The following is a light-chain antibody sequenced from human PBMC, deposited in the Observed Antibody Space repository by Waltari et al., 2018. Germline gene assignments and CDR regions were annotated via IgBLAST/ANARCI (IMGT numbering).Light chain of an antibody. Sequence: DIQMTQSPSSLSASVGDRVTITCRASQSIRSYLNWYQQKPGKAPKLLIYAASSLQSGVPSRFSGSGSGTDFTLTISSLEPEDFAVYYCQQRSSGWTFGQGTRVEIK. J-gene: IGKJ1*01. V-gene: IGKV1-39*01. CDR1: QSIRSY. CDR2: AAS. CDR3: QQRSSGWT.